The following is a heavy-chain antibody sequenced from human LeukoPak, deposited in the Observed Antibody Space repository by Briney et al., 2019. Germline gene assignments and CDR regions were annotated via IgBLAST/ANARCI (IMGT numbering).Heavy chain of an antibody. CDR2: IYATGST. J-gene: IGHJ6*03. CDR3: ARGIRGYNNGYYYYMDV. Sequence: GGSLRLSCAVSGFTFSSYWMSWVRQAPGKGLEWVSVIYATGSTFYADSVKGRFTISRDNSKNTLCLQMNSLRAEDSAVYYCARGIRGYNNGYYYYMDVWGKGTTVTVSS. V-gene: IGHV3-53*01. D-gene: IGHD5-18*01. CDR1: GFTFSSYW.